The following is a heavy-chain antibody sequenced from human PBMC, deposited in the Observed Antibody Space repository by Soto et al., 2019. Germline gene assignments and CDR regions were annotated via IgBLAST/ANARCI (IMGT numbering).Heavy chain of an antibody. CDR3: ARVWGGAFDF. CDR1: DGSFSGYY. Sequence: SETLSLTCAVYDGSFSGYYWSWIRQPPGKGLEWIGYIYYSGSTYYNPSLKSRVTISVDTSKNQFSLKLSSVTAADTAVYYCARVWGGAFDFWGQGTMVTVSS. D-gene: IGHD3-10*01. V-gene: IGHV4-59*01. J-gene: IGHJ3*01. CDR2: IYYSGST.